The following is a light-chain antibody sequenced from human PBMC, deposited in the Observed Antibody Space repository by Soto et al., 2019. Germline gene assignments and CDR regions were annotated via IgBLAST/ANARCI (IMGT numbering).Light chain of an antibody. CDR3: QQYGTSPPT. V-gene: IGKV3-20*01. Sequence: EIVLTQSPGTLSLSPGERATLSCKASQSVSSNFLAWYQRKPGQAPSLLLYGASYRATDIPYPFSGSGSGTDFTLTTTRLEPEDFAVYYCQQYGTSPPTFGQGAKVEI. J-gene: IGKJ1*01. CDR1: QSVSSNF. CDR2: GAS.